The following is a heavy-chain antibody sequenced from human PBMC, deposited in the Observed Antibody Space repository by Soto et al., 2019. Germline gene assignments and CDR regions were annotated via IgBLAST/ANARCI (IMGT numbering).Heavy chain of an antibody. J-gene: IGHJ6*02. Sequence: QVQLVQSGAEVKKPGSSVKVSCKASGGTFSSYAISWVRQAPGQGLEWMGGIIPIFGTANYAQKFQGRVTITADESTSTAYMELSSLRSEDTAVYYCASSFSTIVVVPANTRPRDCYYYCGMDVWGQGTTVTVSS. CDR2: IIPIFGTA. V-gene: IGHV1-69*01. D-gene: IGHD2-2*01. CDR1: GGTFSSYA. CDR3: ASSFSTIVVVPANTRPRDCYYYCGMDV.